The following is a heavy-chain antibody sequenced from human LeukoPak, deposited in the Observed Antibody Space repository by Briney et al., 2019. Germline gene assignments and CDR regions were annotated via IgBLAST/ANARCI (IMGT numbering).Heavy chain of an antibody. CDR3: AKDSWYYGSGSYYPSD. CDR2: IRFDANEK. V-gene: IGHV3-30*02. Sequence: GGSLRLSCAVSGFTFSSYGMHWVRQAPGKGLEWVAFIRFDANEKYYADSVKGRFTISRDNSKNTVHLQMNNLRAEDMAVYYCAKDSWYYGSGSYYPSDWGQGTLVTVSS. J-gene: IGHJ4*02. D-gene: IGHD3-10*01. CDR1: GFTFSSYG.